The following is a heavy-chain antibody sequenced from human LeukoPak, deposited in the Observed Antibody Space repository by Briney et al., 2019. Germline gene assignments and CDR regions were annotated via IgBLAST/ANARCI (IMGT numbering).Heavy chain of an antibody. Sequence: SETLSLTCAVYGGSFSGYYWSWIRQPPGKGLEWIGSIYYSGSTYYNPSLKSRVTISVDTSKNQFSLKLSSVTAADTAVYYCARRPSYYQAFDIWGQGTMATVSS. CDR2: IYYSGST. D-gene: IGHD3-10*01. V-gene: IGHV4-34*01. CDR1: GGSFSGYY. CDR3: ARRPSYYQAFDI. J-gene: IGHJ3*02.